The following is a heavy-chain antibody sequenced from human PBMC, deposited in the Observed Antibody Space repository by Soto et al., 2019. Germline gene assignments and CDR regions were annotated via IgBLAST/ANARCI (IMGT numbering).Heavy chain of an antibody. CDR1: GFSFNTHG. J-gene: IGHJ4*02. V-gene: IGHV3-33*01. CDR3: ARSSGVGIDF. CDR2: IWFDGSKK. D-gene: IGHD6-19*01. Sequence: QVQLVESGGGVVPPGTSLRLSCGASGFSFNTHGMHWVRQSTGKGLEWVAVIWFDGSKKYYEDSVTGRFRISRDNSRNEHYLEMDSLRVEDTGVYVCARSSGVGIDFWGQVTLVTVSS.